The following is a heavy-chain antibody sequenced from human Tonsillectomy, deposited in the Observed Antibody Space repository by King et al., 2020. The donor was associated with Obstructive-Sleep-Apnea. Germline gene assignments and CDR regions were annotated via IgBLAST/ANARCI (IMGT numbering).Heavy chain of an antibody. CDR1: GGSISSYD. V-gene: IGHV4-59*08. J-gene: IGHJ4*02. CDR2: IDYSGST. D-gene: IGHD3-10*01. CDR3: ARHTGSGSQFDY. Sequence: LQLQESGPGLGKPSETLSLTCTVSGGSISSYDWSWIRQPPGKGLVGIGCIDYSGSTNYNPTLKSRLTISIDTSKNQFSLKLSSVTAADTAVYYCARHTGSGSQFDYWGQGTLVTVSS.